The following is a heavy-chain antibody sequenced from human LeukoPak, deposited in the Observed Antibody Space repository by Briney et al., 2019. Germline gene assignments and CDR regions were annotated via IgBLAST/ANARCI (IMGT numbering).Heavy chain of an antibody. D-gene: IGHD1-1*01. Sequence: PGGSLRLSCAASGFTVSTTYMTWGRQAPGKGLEWVSVIYTGGSTYYADSVKGRFTISRDNSRNTLYLQMNSMRAEDTAVYYCAKEGTGIHFDYWGQGTLVTVSS. CDR3: AKEGTGIHFDY. J-gene: IGHJ4*02. CDR2: IYTGGST. CDR1: GFTVSTTY. V-gene: IGHV3-53*01.